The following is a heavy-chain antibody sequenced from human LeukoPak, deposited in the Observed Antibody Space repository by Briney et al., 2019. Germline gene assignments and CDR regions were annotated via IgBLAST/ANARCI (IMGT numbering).Heavy chain of an antibody. V-gene: IGHV3-23*01. CDR3: AKDGALSSGWFPFQQFFDY. J-gene: IGHJ4*02. CDR1: GFTFSSYA. CDR2: ICGSGGST. Sequence: GGSLRLSCAASGFTFSSYAMSWVRQAPGKELERVSAICGSGGSTYYADSVKGRFTISRDNSKNTLYLQMHSLRAEDTAVYYCAKDGALSSGWFPFQQFFDYWGQGTLVTVSS. D-gene: IGHD6-19*01.